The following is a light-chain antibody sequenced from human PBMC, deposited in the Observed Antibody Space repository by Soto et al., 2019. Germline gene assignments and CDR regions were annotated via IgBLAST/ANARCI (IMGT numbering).Light chain of an antibody. J-gene: IGLJ1*01. V-gene: IGLV1-40*01. CDR2: GNT. Sequence: QSVLTQPPSVSGAPGQTVTISCTGSSSNIGAGYDVHWFQQLPGTSPKLLIYGNTNRPSGVPDRFSGSKSGTSASLAITELQPEDEADYYCQSYDSSLSGSYVFGTGTKLTVL. CDR1: SSNIGAGYD. CDR3: QSYDSSLSGSYV.